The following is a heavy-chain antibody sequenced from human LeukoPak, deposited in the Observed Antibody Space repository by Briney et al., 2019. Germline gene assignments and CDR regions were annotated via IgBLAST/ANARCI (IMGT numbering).Heavy chain of an antibody. CDR2: IRSKAYGGTT. CDR3: TREAAPSDY. J-gene: IGHJ4*02. D-gene: IGHD6-25*01. V-gene: IGHV3-49*04. CDR1: GFTFTNAW. Sequence: GGSLRLSCAASGFTFTNAWMSWVRQAPGKGLEWVGFIRSKAYGGTTEYAASVKGRFTISRDDSKSIAYLQMNSLKTEDTAVYYCTREAAPSDYWGQGTLVTVSS.